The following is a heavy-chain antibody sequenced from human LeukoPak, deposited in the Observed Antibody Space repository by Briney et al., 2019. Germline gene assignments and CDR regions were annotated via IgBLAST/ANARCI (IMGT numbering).Heavy chain of an antibody. D-gene: IGHD7-27*01. Sequence: GGSLRLSCTTSGFTFSSYWMSWVRQAPGKGLEWLANIKQDGSEKYYVDSVKGRFTISRDNAKNSLYLQMNSLRAEDTAVYYCARGPQLTGYYYYGMDVWGQGTTVTVSS. CDR3: ARGPQLTGYYYYGMDV. CDR1: GFTFSSYW. CDR2: IKQDGSEK. V-gene: IGHV3-7*01. J-gene: IGHJ6*02.